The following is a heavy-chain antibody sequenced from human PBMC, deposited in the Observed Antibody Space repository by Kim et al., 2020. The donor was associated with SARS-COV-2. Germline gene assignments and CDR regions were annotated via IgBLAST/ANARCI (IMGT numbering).Heavy chain of an antibody. D-gene: IGHD3-9*01. CDR1: GFTFSSYS. CDR2: ISSSSSTI. V-gene: IGHV3-48*02. J-gene: IGHJ6*02. CDR3: ARGGGLTGYDTIYYYGMDV. Sequence: GGSLRLSCAASGFTFSSYSMNWVRQAPGKGLEWVSYISSSSSTIYYADSVKGRFTISRDNAKNSLYLQMNSLRDEDTAVYYCARGGGLTGYDTIYYYGMDVWGQGTTVTVSS.